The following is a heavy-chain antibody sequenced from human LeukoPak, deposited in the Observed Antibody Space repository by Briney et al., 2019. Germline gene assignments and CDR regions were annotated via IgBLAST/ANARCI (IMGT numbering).Heavy chain of an antibody. CDR2: IYYSGTA. V-gene: IGHV4-31*03. Sequence: PSQTLSLTCTVSGGSISSGGYYWSWVRQHPEKGLEWIGYIYYSGTAYYNPSLKSRVTMSVDTPKNQFSLKLDSVTAADTAVYYCARFSNDHGVKFDYWGQGTLVTVSS. D-gene: IGHD4-17*01. CDR3: ARFSNDHGVKFDY. CDR1: GGSISSGGYY. J-gene: IGHJ4*02.